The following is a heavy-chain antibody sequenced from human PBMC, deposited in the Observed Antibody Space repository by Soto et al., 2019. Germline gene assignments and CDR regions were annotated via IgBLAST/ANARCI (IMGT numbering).Heavy chain of an antibody. CDR1: GFTFSDYY. Sequence: PGGSLRLSCAASGFTFSDYYMSWIRQAPGKGLEWVSYISNSSSYTNYADSVKGRFTISRDNAKNSLYLQMNSLRAEDTAVYYCARDFYYDSSGYSGAFDIWGQGTMVTVSS. CDR3: ARDFYYDSSGYSGAFDI. V-gene: IGHV3-11*06. CDR2: ISNSSSYT. D-gene: IGHD3-22*01. J-gene: IGHJ3*02.